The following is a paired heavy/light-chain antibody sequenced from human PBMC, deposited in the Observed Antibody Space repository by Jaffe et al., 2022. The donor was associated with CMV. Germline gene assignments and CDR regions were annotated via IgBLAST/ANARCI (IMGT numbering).Light chain of an antibody. CDR1: QSVSSSY. CDR2: GAS. Sequence: EIVLTQSPGTLSLSPGERATLSCRASQSVSSSYLAWYQQKPGQAPRLLIYGASSRATGIPDRFSGSGSGTDFTLTISRLEPEDFAVYYCQQYGSSRTFGQGTKLEIK. CDR3: QQYGSSRT. V-gene: IGKV3-20*01. J-gene: IGKJ2*01.
Heavy chain of an antibody. V-gene: IGHV4-59*01. CDR1: GGSISSYY. D-gene: IGHD3-22*01. CDR3: AGETTGDSSGYYYSYYYYGMDV. J-gene: IGHJ6*02. CDR2: IYYSGST. Sequence: QVQLQESGPGLVKPSETLSLTCTVSGGSISSYYWSWIRQPPGKGLEWIGYIYYSGSTNYNPSLKSRVTISVDTSKNQFSLKLSSVTAADTAVYYCAGETTGDSSGYYYSYYYYGMDVWGQGTTVTVSS.